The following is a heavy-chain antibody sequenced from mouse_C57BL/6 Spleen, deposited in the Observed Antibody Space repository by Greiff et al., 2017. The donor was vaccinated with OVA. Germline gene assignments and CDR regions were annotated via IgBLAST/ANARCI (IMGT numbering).Heavy chain of an antibody. CDR2: IYPGDGDT. J-gene: IGHJ4*01. CDR3: ARRTLDSAGYGDY. V-gene: IGHV1-82*01. Sequence: QVQLQQSGPELVKPGASVKISCKASGYAFSSSWMNWVKQRPGKGLEWIGRIYPGDGDTTYTGKFKGTATLTADKSSSTAYMQLSSLKSEDSAVYSCARRTLDSAGYGDYWGQGTSVTVSS. D-gene: IGHD3-2*02. CDR1: GYAFSSSW.